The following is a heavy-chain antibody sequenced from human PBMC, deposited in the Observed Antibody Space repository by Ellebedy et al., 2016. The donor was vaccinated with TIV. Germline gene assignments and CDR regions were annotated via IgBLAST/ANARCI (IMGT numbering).Heavy chain of an antibody. CDR3: ARAGTRGEYYYDSSTNYYYGMDV. CDR1: GGTFSSYA. Sequence: SVKVSCXASGGTFSSYAISWVRQAPGQGLEWMGGIIPIFGTANYAQKFQGRVTITADESTSTAYMELSSLRSEDTAVYYCARAGTRGEYYYDSSTNYYYGMDVWGQGTTVTVSS. J-gene: IGHJ6*02. CDR2: IIPIFGTA. V-gene: IGHV1-69*13. D-gene: IGHD3-22*01.